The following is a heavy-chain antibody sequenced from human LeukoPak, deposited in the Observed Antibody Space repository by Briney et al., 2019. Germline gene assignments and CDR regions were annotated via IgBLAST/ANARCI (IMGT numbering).Heavy chain of an antibody. CDR3: ASLHSGGYDSFDI. D-gene: IGHD3-22*01. Sequence: SQILSLTCAISGDTLSSNSVAWNWIRQSPSRGLEWLGRTYYRSRWYNDYAVSVKSRITINRDTSKNQFSLQLNSVTPEDTAVYYCASLHSGGYDSFDIWGQGTLVTVSS. CDR1: GDTLSSNSVA. CDR2: TYYRSRWYN. V-gene: IGHV6-1*01. J-gene: IGHJ3*02.